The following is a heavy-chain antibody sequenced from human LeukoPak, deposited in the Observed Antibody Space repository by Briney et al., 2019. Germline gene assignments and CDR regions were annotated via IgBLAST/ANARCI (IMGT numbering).Heavy chain of an antibody. J-gene: IGHJ6*03. CDR3: ARLAVAGPYYYMDV. CDR2: IRYDGSNK. Sequence: GGSLRLSCAASGFTFSSYGMHWVRQAPGKGLEWVAFIRYDGSNKYYADSVKGRFTISRDNSKNTLYLQMNSLRAEDTAVYYCARLAVAGPYYYMDVWGKGTTVTISS. CDR1: GFTFSSYG. V-gene: IGHV3-30*02. D-gene: IGHD6-19*01.